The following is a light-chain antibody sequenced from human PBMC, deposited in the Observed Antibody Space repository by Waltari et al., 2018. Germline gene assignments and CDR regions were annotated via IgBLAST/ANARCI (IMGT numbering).Light chain of an antibody. CDR3: QQYNTYSRT. CDR1: QSLSNW. V-gene: IGKV1-5*01. CDR2: GAS. Sequence: DIQMTQSPSTLSASIGERVTITCRASQSLSNWLAWYQQKPGKAPKLLIYGASSLESGVPSRFSGSGSGTEFTLTISSLQPDDFATYYCQQYNTYSRTFGQGTTVEVK. J-gene: IGKJ1*01.